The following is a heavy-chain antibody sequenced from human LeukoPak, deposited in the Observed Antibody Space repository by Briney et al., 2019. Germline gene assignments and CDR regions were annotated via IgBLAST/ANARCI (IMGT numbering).Heavy chain of an antibody. V-gene: IGHV4-39*01. CDR2: ISCSGTT. Sequence: PSETLSLTCTVSGGSISNKSHYWGWIRQTPGKGLEWIGSISCSGTTYYNPSLKSRVTISVDTSKNQFSLKLTSVTAADTAVYYCAGSVYYDSSGYYWGAFDLWGQGTMVTVSS. CDR3: AGSVYYDSSGYYWGAFDL. CDR1: GGSISNKSHY. J-gene: IGHJ3*01. D-gene: IGHD3-22*01.